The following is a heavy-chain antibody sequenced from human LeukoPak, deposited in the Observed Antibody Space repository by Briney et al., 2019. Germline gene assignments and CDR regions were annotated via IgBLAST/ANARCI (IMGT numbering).Heavy chain of an antibody. CDR2: VSPDGNLA. CDR3: ARDLSFSPDH. J-gene: IGHJ4*02. V-gene: IGHV3-74*01. CDR1: GFTLSSSW. Sequence: GGSQRLSCAGSGFTLSSSWMHWVRQAPGKGPVWVAHVSPDGNLANYADSVKGRFIISRDNAKNTLFLQMNSLRAEDTAVYYCARDLSFSPDHWGQGTLVTVSS.